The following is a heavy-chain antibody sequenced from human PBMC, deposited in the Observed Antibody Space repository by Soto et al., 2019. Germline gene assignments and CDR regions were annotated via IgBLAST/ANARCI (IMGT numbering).Heavy chain of an antibody. CDR2: ISYDGSNK. Sequence: QVQLVESGGGVVQPGRSLRLSCAASGFTFSSYAMHWVRKAPGKGLEWVAVISYDGSNKYYADSVKGRFTIYRDNSKNTLYLQMNSLRAEDTAVYYCARVAVAGNPRSLLLYWGQGTLVTVSS. D-gene: IGHD6-19*01. CDR1: GFTFSSYA. J-gene: IGHJ4*02. CDR3: ARVAVAGNPRSLLLY. V-gene: IGHV3-30-3*01.